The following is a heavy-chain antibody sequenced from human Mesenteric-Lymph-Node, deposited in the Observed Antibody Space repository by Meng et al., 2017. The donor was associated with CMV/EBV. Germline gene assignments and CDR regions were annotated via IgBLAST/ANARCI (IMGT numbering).Heavy chain of an antibody. D-gene: IGHD3-3*01. CDR1: GGSFSGYY. Sequence: SETLSLTCAVYGGSFSGYYWSWIRQPPGKGLEWIGETNHSGSTNYNPSLKSRVTISVDTSKSQFSLQLTSMTAADRAVYYCARHVAFRFLGWLSYTDSWGQGTLVTVSS. CDR3: ARHVAFRFLGWLSYTDS. J-gene: IGHJ4*02. CDR2: TNHSGST. V-gene: IGHV4-34*01.